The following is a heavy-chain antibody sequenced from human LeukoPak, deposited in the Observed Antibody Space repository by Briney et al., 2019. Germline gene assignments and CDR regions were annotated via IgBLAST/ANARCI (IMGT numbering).Heavy chain of an antibody. J-gene: IGHJ4*02. CDR3: ARGAGYNYPYYFDY. Sequence: GGSLRLSCAASGFTFSSYTMSWVRQAPGKGLEWVSTITTSDGNTYYADSVKGRFTVSRDNSKNTLYLQMNSLRAEDTAVYYCARGAGYNYPYYFDYWGQGTLVTVSS. CDR1: GFTFSSYT. D-gene: IGHD5-24*01. CDR2: ITTSDGNT. V-gene: IGHV3-23*01.